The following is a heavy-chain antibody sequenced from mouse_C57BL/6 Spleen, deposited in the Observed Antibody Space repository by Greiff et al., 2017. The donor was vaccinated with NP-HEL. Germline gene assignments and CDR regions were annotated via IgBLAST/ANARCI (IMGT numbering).Heavy chain of an antibody. CDR3: ARDEDY. Sequence: VQLQQSGPGLVKPSQSLSLTCSVTGYSITSGYYWNWIRQFPGNKLEWMGYISYDGSNNYNPSLKNRISITRDTSKNQFFLKLNSVTTEDTATYYCARDEDYWGQGTSVTVSS. V-gene: IGHV3-6*01. CDR2: ISYDGSN. J-gene: IGHJ4*01. CDR1: GYSITSGYY.